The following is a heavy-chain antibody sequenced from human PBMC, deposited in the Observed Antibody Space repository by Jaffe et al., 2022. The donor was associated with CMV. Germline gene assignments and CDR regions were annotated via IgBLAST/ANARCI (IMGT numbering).Heavy chain of an antibody. CDR2: INPNSGGT. D-gene: IGHD6-19*01. CDR3: ARDLGGVAVAGNGWFDP. CDR1: GYTFTGYY. V-gene: IGHV1-2*02. Sequence: QVQLVQSGAEVRKPGASVKVSCKASGYTFTGYYIHWVRQAPGQGLERMGWINPNSGGTNYAQNFQGRVTMTRDTSISTTYMELSRLRSDDTAVYYCARDLGGVAVAGNGWFDPWGQGTLVTVSS. J-gene: IGHJ5*02.